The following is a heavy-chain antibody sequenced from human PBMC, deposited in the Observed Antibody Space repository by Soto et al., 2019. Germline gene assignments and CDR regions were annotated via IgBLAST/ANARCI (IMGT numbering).Heavy chain of an antibody. J-gene: IGHJ5*02. Sequence: QVHLQQSGPGLVNPSETLSLTCTVSGGSMSSYYWTWIRQPAGKGLEWIGRGYSSGGTHYNPSLKSRLTISLDTTKNQFSLRLLSVTDADTAVYYCARGQRFSDWFDPWGQGTLVTVSS. CDR1: GGSMSSYY. V-gene: IGHV4-4*07. CDR2: GYSSGGT. D-gene: IGHD3-3*01. CDR3: ARGQRFSDWFDP.